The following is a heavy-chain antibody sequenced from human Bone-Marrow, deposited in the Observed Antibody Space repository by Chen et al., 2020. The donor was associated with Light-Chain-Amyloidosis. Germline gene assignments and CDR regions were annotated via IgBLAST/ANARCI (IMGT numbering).Heavy chain of an antibody. CDR3: ARSPTVATQAFDI. D-gene: IGHD5-12*01. Sequence: EVQLVESGGGLVQPGGSLRLSCAASGFTFSYYWMNWVRQAPGKGLEWVANIRQAGNEKYYVDSVNDRFTISRDNAKRSLYLQMDSLRADDTAVYYCARSPTVATQAFDIWGQGTMVIVS. CDR2: IRQAGNEK. CDR1: GFTFSYYW. J-gene: IGHJ3*02. V-gene: IGHV3-7*01.